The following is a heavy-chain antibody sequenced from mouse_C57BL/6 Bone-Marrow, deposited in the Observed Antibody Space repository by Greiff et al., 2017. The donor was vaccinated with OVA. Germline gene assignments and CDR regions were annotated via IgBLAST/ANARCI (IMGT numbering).Heavy chain of an antibody. V-gene: IGHV1-82*01. D-gene: IGHD2-2*01. Sequence: VQGVESGPELVKPGASVKISCKASGYAFSSSWMNWVKQRPGTGLEWIGRIDPGDGDTNYNGKFKGKATLTADKSSSTAYMQLSSLTSEDSAVYFCARGYYGYGGDYWGQGTSVTVSS. J-gene: IGHJ4*01. CDR1: GYAFSSSW. CDR3: ARGYYGYGGDY. CDR2: IDPGDGDT.